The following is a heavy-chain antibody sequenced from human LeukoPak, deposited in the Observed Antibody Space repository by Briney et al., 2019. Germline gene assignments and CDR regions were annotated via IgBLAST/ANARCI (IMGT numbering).Heavy chain of an antibody. CDR1: GFTFSNYD. V-gene: IGHV3-13*01. J-gene: IGHJ6*03. Sequence: GGSLRLSCVASGFTFSNYDLHWVRQSIGKGLEWVSAIRTAAGDTHYSDSVKGRFTISRENAKNSVYLQMDSLRAGDTAVYFCARGSRGDFYYYMDVWGKGTTVTVSS. CDR2: IRTAAGDT. CDR3: ARGSRGDFYYYMDV. D-gene: IGHD3-10*01.